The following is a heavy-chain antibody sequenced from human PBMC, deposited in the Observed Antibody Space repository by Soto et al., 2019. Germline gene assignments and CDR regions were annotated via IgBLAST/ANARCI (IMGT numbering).Heavy chain of an antibody. CDR3: TRSQVGRPLYV. CDR1: GYTFTRYY. J-gene: IGHJ6*02. Sequence: ASVKVSCKASGYTFTRYYIHWVRQAPGQGLEWMGIINPSGGSTSYAQKFQGRVTMTRDTSTSTVYMELSSLRSEDTAVYYCTRSQVGRPLYVWGQGTTVTVSS. CDR2: INPSGGST. D-gene: IGHD1-26*01. V-gene: IGHV1-46*01.